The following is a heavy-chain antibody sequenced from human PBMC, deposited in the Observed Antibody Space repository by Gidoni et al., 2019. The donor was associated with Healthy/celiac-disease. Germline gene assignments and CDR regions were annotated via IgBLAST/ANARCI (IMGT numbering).Heavy chain of an antibody. CDR1: GFTFSSYG. CDR2: IWYDGSNK. V-gene: IGHV3-33*01. CDR3: AGTSDYGDYVFDY. D-gene: IGHD4-17*01. J-gene: IGHJ4*02. Sequence: QVQLVESGGGVVQPGRSLRLSCAASGFTFSSYGMHWVRQAPGKGLEWVAVIWYDGSNKYYADSVKGRFTISRDNSKNTLYLQMNSLRAEDTAVYYCAGTSDYGDYVFDYWGQGTLVTVSS.